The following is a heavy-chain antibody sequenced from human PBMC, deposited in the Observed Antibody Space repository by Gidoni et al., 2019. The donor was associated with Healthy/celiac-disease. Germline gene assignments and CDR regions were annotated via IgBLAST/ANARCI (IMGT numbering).Heavy chain of an antibody. CDR1: GGSFSGYY. J-gene: IGHJ4*02. V-gene: IGHV4-34*01. CDR2: INHSGST. CDR3: ASGLRRITIFGVVIAPRGFDY. D-gene: IGHD3-3*01. Sequence: QVQLQQWGAGLLKPSETLSLTCAVYGGSFSGYYWSWIRQPPGKGLEWIGEINHSGSTNYNPSLKSRVTISVDTSKNQFSLKLSSVTAADTAVYYCASGLRRITIFGVVIAPRGFDYWGQGTLVTVSS.